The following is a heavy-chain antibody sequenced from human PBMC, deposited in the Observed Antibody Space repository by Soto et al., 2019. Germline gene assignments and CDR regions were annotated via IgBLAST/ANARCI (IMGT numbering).Heavy chain of an antibody. Sequence: EVQLVESGGGLVQPGGSLWLSCAVTGFTISSNYMNWVRQAPGKGLEWVSVMYAAGSTYYEDSVKGRFNISRDNSKNTVYLQMNSLRGEDTAVYYCARGSNSNNWKLFDYWGQGTLVTVSS. J-gene: IGHJ4*02. CDR3: ARGSNSNNWKLFDY. V-gene: IGHV3-66*01. CDR2: MYAAGST. D-gene: IGHD1-1*01. CDR1: GFTISSNY.